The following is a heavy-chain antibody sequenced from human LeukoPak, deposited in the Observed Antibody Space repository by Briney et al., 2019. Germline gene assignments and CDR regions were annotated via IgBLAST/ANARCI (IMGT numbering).Heavy chain of an antibody. Sequence: ASVKVSCKASGYTLTSYGITWVRQAPGQGLEWMGWIHTYNGHTNYAQNLQGRVTMTTDTSTSTAYMELRSLRSDDTAVYYCARGTGYPYYFDYWGQGTLVTVSS. CDR3: ARGTGYPYYFDY. D-gene: IGHD3/OR15-3a*01. V-gene: IGHV1-18*01. CDR2: IHTYNGHT. CDR1: GYTLTSYG. J-gene: IGHJ4*02.